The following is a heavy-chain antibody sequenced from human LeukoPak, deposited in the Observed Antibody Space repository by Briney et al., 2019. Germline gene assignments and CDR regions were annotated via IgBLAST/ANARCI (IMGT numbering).Heavy chain of an antibody. CDR2: IRSKAYGGTT. Sequence: GGSLRLSCTASGFTFGDYAMSWFRQAPRKGLEWVGFIRSKAYGGTTEYAASVKGRFTISRDDSKSIAYLQMNSLKTEDTAVYYCTRDRVGLWWFNWGQGTLVTVSS. V-gene: IGHV3-49*03. J-gene: IGHJ4*02. CDR3: TRDRVGLWWFN. D-gene: IGHD2-21*01. CDR1: GFTFGDYA.